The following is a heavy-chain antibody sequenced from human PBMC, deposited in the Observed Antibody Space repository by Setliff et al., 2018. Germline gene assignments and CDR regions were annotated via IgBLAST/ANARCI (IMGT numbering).Heavy chain of an antibody. CDR3: GRDRIAAADAIHYYYFAMDV. V-gene: IGHV3-21*01. D-gene: IGHD6-13*01. CDR1: GFTFSSYS. Sequence: GGSLRLSCAASGFTFSSYSMNWVRQAPGKGLEWVSSISSSSSYIYYADSVKGRFTIPRDNAKNSLYLQMNSLRAEDTAVYYCGRDRIAAADAIHYYYFAMDVWGQGTTVTVSS. CDR2: ISSSSSYI. J-gene: IGHJ6*02.